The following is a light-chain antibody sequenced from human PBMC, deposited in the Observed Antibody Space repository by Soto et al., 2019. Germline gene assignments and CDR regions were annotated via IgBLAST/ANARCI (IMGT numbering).Light chain of an antibody. CDR1: QSVSSSY. CDR2: GAS. Sequence: EIVLTQSPGTLSLSPGERATLSCRASQSVSSSYLAWYQQKPGQAPRLLIYGASSRSTGIPDRFSGSGSETDFTLTISRREPEDFAVYYCQQYGSSLWTFGQGTKVEIK. J-gene: IGKJ1*01. CDR3: QQYGSSLWT. V-gene: IGKV3-20*01.